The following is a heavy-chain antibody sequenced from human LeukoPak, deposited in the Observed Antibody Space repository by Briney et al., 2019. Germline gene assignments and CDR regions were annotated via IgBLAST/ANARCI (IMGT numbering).Heavy chain of an antibody. CDR3: ASLKYSSGWYVPDY. CDR2: IYYSGST. Sequence: SETLSLTCTVSGGSISSSSYYWGWIRQPPGKGLEWIGSIYYSGSTYYNPSLKSRVTISVDTSKNQFSLKLSSVTAADTAVYYCASLKYSSGWYVPDYWGQGTLVTVSS. V-gene: IGHV4-39*01. J-gene: IGHJ4*02. CDR1: GGSISSSSYY. D-gene: IGHD6-19*01.